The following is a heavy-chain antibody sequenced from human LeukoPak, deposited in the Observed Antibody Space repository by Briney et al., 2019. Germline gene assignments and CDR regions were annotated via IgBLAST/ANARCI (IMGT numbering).Heavy chain of an antibody. V-gene: IGHV3-7*04. CDR2: IKQDGSKK. CDR3: ARGFNPDY. Sequence: GGSLRLSCAASGFTFSNNWMNWVRQAPGKGLEWVANIKQDGSKKCYVDSVKGRSTISRGNAKNSLYLQMNSLRVEDTAVYYCARGFNPDYWGQGTLVTVSS. CDR1: GFTFSNNW. J-gene: IGHJ4*02.